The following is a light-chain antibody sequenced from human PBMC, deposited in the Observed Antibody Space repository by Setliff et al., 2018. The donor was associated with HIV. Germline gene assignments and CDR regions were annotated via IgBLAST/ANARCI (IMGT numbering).Light chain of an antibody. CDR1: SSDVGSYNF. J-gene: IGLJ1*01. CDR3: CSYTSSLTYV. V-gene: IGLV2-14*03. CDR2: DVS. Sequence: QSVLTQPASVSGSPGQSITISCSGSSSDVGSYNFVSWYQQHPGKAPQVIIYDVSRRPSGVSSRFSGSKSGNTASLTISGLRAEDQADYYCCSYTSSLTYVFGTGTKVTVL.